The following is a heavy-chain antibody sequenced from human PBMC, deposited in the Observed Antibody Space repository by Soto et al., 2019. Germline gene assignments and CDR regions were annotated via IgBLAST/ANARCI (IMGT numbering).Heavy chain of an antibody. J-gene: IGHJ6*02. Sequence: QVQLVQSGAEVKNPGASVKVSCKASGYTFTRYGIGWARQAPGQGLEWMGWVNTYNGNTNYAQKVQGRVTLTTDTSTSTAYKELRSLRSNDTAIYYCAMVDVYVTPSPQDVWGQGTTVIVSS. CDR1: GYTFTRYG. V-gene: IGHV1-18*01. CDR3: AMVDVYVTPSPQDV. CDR2: VNTYNGNT. D-gene: IGHD3-16*01.